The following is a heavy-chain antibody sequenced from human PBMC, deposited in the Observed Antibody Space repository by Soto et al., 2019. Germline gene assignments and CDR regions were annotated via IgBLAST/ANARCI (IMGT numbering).Heavy chain of an antibody. Sequence: QVQLVESGGGVVQPGRSLRLSCAASGFTFSSYGMHWVRQAPGKGLEWVVVIWYDGFNKYYADSVKGRFTISRDNSKNSLYMEVSSLRAEDTAVYYGARDRGGHPLGYYYGMDVWGQGTTVSVSS. J-gene: IGHJ6*02. CDR1: GFTFSSYG. D-gene: IGHD1-26*01. CDR3: ARDRGGHPLGYYYGMDV. CDR2: IWYDGFNK. V-gene: IGHV3-33*01.